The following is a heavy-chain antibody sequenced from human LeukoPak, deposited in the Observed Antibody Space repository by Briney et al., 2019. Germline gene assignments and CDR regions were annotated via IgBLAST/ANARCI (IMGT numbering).Heavy chain of an antibody. J-gene: IGHJ3*02. D-gene: IGHD4-17*01. CDR2: IYSGGST. V-gene: IGHV3-53*01. CDR1: GFTVSSNY. Sequence: GGSLRLSCAASGFTVSSNYMSWVRQAPGKVLEWVSVIYSGGSTYYADSVKGRFTISRDNSKNTLYLQMNSLRAEDTAVYYCAREGGYGDYVYAFDIWGQGTMVTVSS. CDR3: AREGGYGDYVYAFDI.